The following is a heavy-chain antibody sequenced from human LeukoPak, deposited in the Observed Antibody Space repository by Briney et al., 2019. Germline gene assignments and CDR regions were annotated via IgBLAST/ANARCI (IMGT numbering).Heavy chain of an antibody. V-gene: IGHV1-3*01. CDR1: GYTFTSYA. J-gene: IGHJ4*02. CDR3: ARDLSGSYYYSIGYFDY. D-gene: IGHD1-26*01. CDR2: INAGNGNT. Sequence: ASVKVSCKASGYTFTSYAMHWVRQAPGQRLEWMGWINAGNGNTKYSQKFQGRVTITRDTSASTAYTELSSLRSEDTAVYYCARDLSGSYYYSIGYFDYWGQGTLVTVSS.